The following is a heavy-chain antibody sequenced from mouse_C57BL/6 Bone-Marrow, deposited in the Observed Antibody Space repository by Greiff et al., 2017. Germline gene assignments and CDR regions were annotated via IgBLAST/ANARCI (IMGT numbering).Heavy chain of an antibody. J-gene: IGHJ1*03. Sequence: VQLQQPGAELVMPGASVKLSCKASGYTFTSYWMHWVKQRPGQGLEWIGEIDPSDSYTNYNQKFKGKSTLTVDKSSSTAYMQLSSLTSEDSAVYYCAMEGSITTVPLWYFDVWGTGTTVTVSS. V-gene: IGHV1-69*01. D-gene: IGHD1-1*01. CDR2: IDPSDSYT. CDR1: GYTFTSYW. CDR3: AMEGSITTVPLWYFDV.